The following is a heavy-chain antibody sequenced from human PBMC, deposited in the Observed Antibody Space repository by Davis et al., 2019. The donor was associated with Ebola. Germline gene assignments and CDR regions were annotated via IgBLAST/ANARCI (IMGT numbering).Heavy chain of an antibody. CDR3: ARDIGGKYLEYNWFDP. CDR2: ISYNSAST. J-gene: IGHJ5*02. D-gene: IGHD2/OR15-2a*01. Sequence: GGSLRLSCTISGFNFGAYAMHWVRQVSGKGLEWVAGISYNSASTGFAGSVKGRFNISRDNAKNSLYLQMNSLTAGDTALYYCARDIGGKYLEYNWFDPWGQGTLVTVSS. CDR1: GFNFGAYA. V-gene: IGHV3-9*01.